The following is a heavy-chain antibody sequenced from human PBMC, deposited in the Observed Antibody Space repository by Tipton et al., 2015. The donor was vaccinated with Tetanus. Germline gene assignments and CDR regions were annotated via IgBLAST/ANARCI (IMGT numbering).Heavy chain of an antibody. V-gene: IGHV4-61*05. Sequence: TLSLTCTVSGGSISTTSYLWGWVRQPPGKGLEWIGYIYYSGSTNYNPSLKSRVTISVDTSKNQFSLKLSSVTAADTAVYYRARGSRVLGPWFYWDQGTLVTVSS. CDR2: IYYSGST. D-gene: IGHD3-16*01. CDR3: ARGSRVLGPWFY. J-gene: IGHJ4*02. CDR1: GGSISTTSYL.